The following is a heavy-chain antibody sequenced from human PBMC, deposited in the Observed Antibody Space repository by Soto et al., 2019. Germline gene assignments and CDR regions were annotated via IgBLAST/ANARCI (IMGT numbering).Heavy chain of an antibody. CDR1: GGSFSGYY. CDR2: INHSGST. CDR3: AREAGGISSAGEPYYYYGMDV. V-gene: IGHV4-34*01. J-gene: IGHJ6*02. D-gene: IGHD6-13*01. Sequence: PSETLSLTCAVYGGSFSGYYWRWIRQPPGKGLEWIGEINHSGSTNYNPSLKSRVTVLIDTSKNLFFPKVSSVTAADTAVYYCAREAGGISSAGEPYYYYGMDVWGQGTTVTVSS.